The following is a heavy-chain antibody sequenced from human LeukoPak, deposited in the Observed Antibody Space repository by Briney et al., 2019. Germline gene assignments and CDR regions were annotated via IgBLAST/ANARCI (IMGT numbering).Heavy chain of an antibody. CDR3: ARQIRGGWFDP. CDR2: INPNSGGT. Sequence: ASVKVSCKASGYTFTGYYMNWVRQAPGQGLEGIGWINPNSGGTNYAQKFQGRVTMTRDTSISTAYMELSRLRSDDTAVYYCARQIRGGWFDPWGQGTLVTVSS. V-gene: IGHV1-2*02. J-gene: IGHJ5*02. CDR1: GYTFTGYY. D-gene: IGHD3-16*01.